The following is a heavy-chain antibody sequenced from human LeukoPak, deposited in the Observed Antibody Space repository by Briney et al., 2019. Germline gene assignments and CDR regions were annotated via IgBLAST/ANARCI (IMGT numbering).Heavy chain of an antibody. V-gene: IGHV6-1*01. CDR1: GDSVSSNSAA. CDR2: TYYRSKWYN. D-gene: IGHD6-13*01. J-gene: IGHJ5*02. Sequence: SQTLSLTCAISGDSVSSNSAAWNWIRQSPSRGLEWLGRTYYRSKWYNDYAVSVKSRITINPDTSKNQFFLQLNSVTPEDTAVYYCARVLGIAAAGTIFTHSNWFDPWGQGTLITVSS. CDR3: ARVLGIAAAGTIFTHSNWFDP.